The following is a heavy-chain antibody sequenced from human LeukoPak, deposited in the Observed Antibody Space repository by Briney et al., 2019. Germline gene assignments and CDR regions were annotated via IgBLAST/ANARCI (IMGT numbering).Heavy chain of an antibody. Sequence: GGSLRLSCVASGFTFSSYWMHWVRQDPRKGLVWVSRISGDGRNINYADSVRGRFTISRDNAKNTLYLQMNSLRAEDTAVYYCARVGGVATTTPFDYWGQGTLVTVSS. V-gene: IGHV3-74*01. CDR1: GFTFSSYW. CDR2: ISGDGRNI. CDR3: ARVGGVATTTPFDY. J-gene: IGHJ4*02. D-gene: IGHD5-12*01.